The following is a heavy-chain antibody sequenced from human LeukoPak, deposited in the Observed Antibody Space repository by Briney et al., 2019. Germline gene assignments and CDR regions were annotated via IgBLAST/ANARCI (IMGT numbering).Heavy chain of an antibody. J-gene: IGHJ2*01. Sequence: PGGSLRLSCAASGFSFSSYWMSWVRQAPGKGLEWVAKIKEDGSEKYYVDSVKGRFTISRDNAKNSLYLQMNSLRAEDTAVYYCARDPAATRVDYGVWYFDLWGRGTLVTVSS. CDR3: ARDPAATRVDYGVWYFDL. CDR2: IKEDGSEK. D-gene: IGHD4-17*01. CDR1: GFSFSSYW. V-gene: IGHV3-7*01.